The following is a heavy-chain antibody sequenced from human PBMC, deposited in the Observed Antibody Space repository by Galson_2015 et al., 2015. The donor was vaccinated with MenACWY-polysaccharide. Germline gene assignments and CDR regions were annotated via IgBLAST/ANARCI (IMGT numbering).Heavy chain of an antibody. D-gene: IGHD2-21*01. CDR1: GFDFTRYS. J-gene: IGHJ6*02. V-gene: IGHV3-48*01. Sequence: SLRLSCAASGFDFTRYSMNWVRQAPGKGLEWLSYITGSSETIYYADSVKGRFTISRDNAQKSLVLQLRSLTVEDTAVHYCARERATVIADSNGMDVWGQG. CDR3: ARERATVIADSNGMDV. CDR2: ITGSSETI.